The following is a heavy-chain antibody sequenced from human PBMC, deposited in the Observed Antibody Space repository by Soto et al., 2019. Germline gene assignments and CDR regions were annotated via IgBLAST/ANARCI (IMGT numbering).Heavy chain of an antibody. Sequence: SVKVSCKASGGTFSSYAISWVRQAPGQGLEWMGGIIPIFGTANYAQKFQGRVTITADESTSTAYMELSSLRSEDTAVYYCARERRERQLVGDWVYYYGMDVWGQGTTVTVSS. CDR3: ARERRERQLVGDWVYYYGMDV. V-gene: IGHV1-69*13. CDR2: IIPIFGTA. D-gene: IGHD6-13*01. CDR1: GGTFSSYA. J-gene: IGHJ6*02.